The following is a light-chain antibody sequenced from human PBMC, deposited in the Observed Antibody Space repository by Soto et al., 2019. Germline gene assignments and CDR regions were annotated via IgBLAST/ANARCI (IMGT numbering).Light chain of an antibody. J-gene: IGKJ4*01. CDR3: QQYGSSPLT. CDR2: GAS. CDR1: QSVSSSY. Sequence: GVSQSPCTLSLSTGERATLSCRASQSVSSSYLAWYQQKPGQAPRLLIYGASSRATGIPDRFSGSGSGTDFTLTISRLEPEDFAVYYCQQYGSSPLTFAGGTKVDIK. V-gene: IGKV3-20*01.